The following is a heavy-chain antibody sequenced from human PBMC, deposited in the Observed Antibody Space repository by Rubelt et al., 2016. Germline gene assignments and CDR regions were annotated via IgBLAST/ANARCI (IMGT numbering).Heavy chain of an antibody. CDR1: GYIFTNYG. J-gene: IGHJ6*02. CDR3: ARIAAAGILGSYGMDV. V-gene: IGHV1-18*01. CDR2: ITTYNDNT. D-gene: IGHD6-13*01. Sequence: QVQLVQSGAEVKKPGASVKVSCKTSGYIFTNYGITWVRQAPGQGLEWMGWITTYNDNTNYAQNLQGRVTMTTDTAYMVLRSLRSDDTAVYFCARIAAAGILGSYGMDVWGQGTTVTVSS.